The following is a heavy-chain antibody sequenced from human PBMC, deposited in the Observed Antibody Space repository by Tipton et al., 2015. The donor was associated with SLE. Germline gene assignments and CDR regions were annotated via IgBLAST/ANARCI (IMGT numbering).Heavy chain of an antibody. CDR2: ISSSDRTI. Sequence: SLRLSCAASGFTFNTYSMNWVRQAPGKGLEWISYISSSDRTIYYADSVKGRFTISRDNAKNSLYLQMNSLRAEDAAVYYCARDIGTMFQGVIDDALDIWGQGTMVTVSS. D-gene: IGHD3-10*02. V-gene: IGHV3-48*04. CDR1: GFTFNTYS. J-gene: IGHJ3*02. CDR3: ARDIGTMFQGVIDDALDI.